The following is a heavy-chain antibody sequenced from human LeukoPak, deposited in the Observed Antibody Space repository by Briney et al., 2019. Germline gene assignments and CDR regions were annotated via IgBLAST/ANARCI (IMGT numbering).Heavy chain of an antibody. Sequence: NPGGSLRLSCAAAGFTFSDCYMNWIRQAPGKGLEWVSYISGSGSPIYYADSVKGRFTISRDNAKNSLYLQMNSLRAEDTAVYYCARIRSEAFDLWGQGTMVTVSS. J-gene: IGHJ3*01. CDR1: GFTFSDCY. CDR3: ARIRSEAFDL. CDR2: ISGSGSPI. V-gene: IGHV3-11*04.